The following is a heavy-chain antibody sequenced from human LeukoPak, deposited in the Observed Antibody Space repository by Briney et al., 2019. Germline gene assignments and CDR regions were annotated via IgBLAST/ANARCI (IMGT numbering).Heavy chain of an antibody. J-gene: IGHJ4*02. CDR1: GYTLTELS. CDR2: FDPEDGET. V-gene: IGHV1-24*01. CDR3: ATETLFYYDSRGYLCLDY. D-gene: IGHD3-22*01. Sequence: ASVKVSCKVSGYTLTELSMHWVRQAPGKGLEWMGGFDPEDGETIYAQKFQGRVTMTEDTSTDTAYMELSSLRSEDTAVYYCATETLFYYDSRGYLCLDYGGQGPLVTVS.